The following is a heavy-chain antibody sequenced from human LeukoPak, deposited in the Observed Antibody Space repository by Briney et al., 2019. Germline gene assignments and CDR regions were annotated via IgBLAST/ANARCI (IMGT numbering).Heavy chain of an antibody. CDR1: GYTFTSYY. CDR3: ARFMGIVDYDFWSDHRGNLDY. Sequence: GASVKVSCKASGYTFTSYYMHWVRQAPGQGLEWMGIINPSGGSTSYAQKFQGRVTMTRDTSTSTVYMELSSLRSEDTAVYYCARFMGIVDYDFWSDHRGNLDYWGQGTLVTVSS. CDR2: INPSGGST. J-gene: IGHJ4*02. D-gene: IGHD3-3*01. V-gene: IGHV1-46*01.